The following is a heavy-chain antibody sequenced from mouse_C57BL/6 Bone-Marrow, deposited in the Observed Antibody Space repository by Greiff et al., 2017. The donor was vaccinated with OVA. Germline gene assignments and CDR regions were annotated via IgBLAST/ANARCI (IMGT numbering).Heavy chain of an antibody. D-gene: IGHD1-1*02. CDR1: GFNIKDDY. V-gene: IGHV14-4*01. Sequence: VQLQQSGAELVRPGASVKLSCTASGFNIKDDYMHWVKQRPEQGLEWIGWIDPENGDTEYASKFQGKATITADTSSNTAYRQLSSLTSEDTAVYYCTTEVADYWGQGTTLTVSS. J-gene: IGHJ2*01. CDR3: TTEVADY. CDR2: IDPENGDT.